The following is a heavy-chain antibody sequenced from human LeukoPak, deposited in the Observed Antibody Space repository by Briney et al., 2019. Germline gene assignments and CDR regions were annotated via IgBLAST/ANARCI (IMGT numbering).Heavy chain of an antibody. D-gene: IGHD3-3*01. CDR1: GFTLSNYW. Sequence: GGSLRLSCAASGFTLSNYWMSWVRQAPGKGLEWVANIKQDGSDKYYVDSVKGRFTISRDNAKNSVYLQMSSLRVEDTAVYYCARWGEWFITYWGQGTLVTVSS. CDR2: IKQDGSDK. J-gene: IGHJ4*02. V-gene: IGHV3-7*01. CDR3: ARWGEWFITY.